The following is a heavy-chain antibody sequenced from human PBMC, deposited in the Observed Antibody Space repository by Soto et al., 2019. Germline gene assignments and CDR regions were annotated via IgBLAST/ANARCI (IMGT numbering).Heavy chain of an antibody. CDR2: ISYDGSDK. CDR3: AISYYYDSSGYYR. D-gene: IGHD3-22*01. V-gene: IGHV3-30*03. CDR1: GFTFNTYG. Sequence: PGGSLRLSCAASGFTFNTYGMHWVRQAPGKGLEWVAVISYDGSDKFYADSVKGRFTISRDKSISTAYLQWSSLKASDTAMYYCAISYYYDSSGYYRWGQGTLVTVSS. J-gene: IGHJ4*02.